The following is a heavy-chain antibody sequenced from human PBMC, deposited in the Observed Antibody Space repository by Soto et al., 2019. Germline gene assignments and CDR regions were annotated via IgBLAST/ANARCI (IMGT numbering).Heavy chain of an antibody. CDR1: GFSFSSCA. CDR2: IGSSGDA. V-gene: IGHV3-23*01. J-gene: IGHJ4*02. D-gene: IGHD1-26*01. CDR3: AKRLAREFDS. Sequence: GGSLRLSCAASGFSFSSCAMSWVRQAPGKGLEWVSSIGSSGDAYYADSVKGRFTISRDNSKNMVFLQMNSLRAEDTALYHCAKRLAREFDSWGQGTLVTVSS.